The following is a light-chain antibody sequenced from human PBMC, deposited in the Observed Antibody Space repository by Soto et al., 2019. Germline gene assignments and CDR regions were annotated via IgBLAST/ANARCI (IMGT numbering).Light chain of an antibody. CDR3: LQDYSYPWT. J-gene: IGKJ1*01. Sequence: AIQMTQSPSSLSASVGDRVTITCRASQGIRYDLGWYQQKPGKAPKLLIYASSSLQSGVPSRFSGSGSGTDFTLNISSLQPEDFATYYCLQDYSYPWTFGQGTKVEIK. CDR2: ASS. V-gene: IGKV1-6*01. CDR1: QGIRYD.